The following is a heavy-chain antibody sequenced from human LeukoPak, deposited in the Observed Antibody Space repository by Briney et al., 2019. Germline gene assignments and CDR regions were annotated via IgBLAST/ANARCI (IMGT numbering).Heavy chain of an antibody. J-gene: IGHJ5*02. CDR1: GGSFSGYY. Sequence: SETLSLTCAVYGGSFSGYYWSWIRQPPGKGLEWIGEINHSGSTNYNPSLKSRVTISVDTSQNQFSLKLSSVTAADTAVYYCARLAPDSGSAWSWGQGTLVTVSS. CDR3: ARLAPDSGSAWS. D-gene: IGHD1-26*01. CDR2: INHSGST. V-gene: IGHV4-34*01.